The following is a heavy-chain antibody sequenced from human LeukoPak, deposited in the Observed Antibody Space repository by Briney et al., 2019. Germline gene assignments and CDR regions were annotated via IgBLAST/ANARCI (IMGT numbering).Heavy chain of an antibody. Sequence: PGGSLRLSCAASGFTFSSYATMWVRQAPGKGLEWVSTVSGGGGGTCYADSVKGRFTISRDNSKNTLYLQMNSLRGEDTAVYYCAKGAAAGQVDWFDPWGQGTLVTVSS. J-gene: IGHJ5*02. V-gene: IGHV3-23*01. D-gene: IGHD6-13*01. CDR2: VSGGGGGT. CDR1: GFTFSSYA. CDR3: AKGAAAGQVDWFDP.